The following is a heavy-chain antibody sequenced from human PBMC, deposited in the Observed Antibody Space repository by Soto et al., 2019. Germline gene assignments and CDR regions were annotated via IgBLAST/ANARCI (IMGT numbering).Heavy chain of an antibody. V-gene: IGHV3-30-3*01. CDR3: VPTPTKTGGTHYALDN. CDR2: ISYDGSNK. D-gene: IGHD1-1*01. CDR1: GFTFSNYA. Sequence: GGSLRLSCAASGFTFSNYAMHWVRQAPGKGLEWVAIISYDGSNKSYADSVKGRFTISRDNSKSTLFLQMNSLRVEDTAVYYCVPTPTKTGGTHYALDNWGQGSVVTVSS. J-gene: IGHJ4*02.